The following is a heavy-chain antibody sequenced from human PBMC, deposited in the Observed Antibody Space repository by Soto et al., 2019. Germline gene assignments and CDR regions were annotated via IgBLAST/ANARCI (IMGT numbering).Heavy chain of an antibody. J-gene: IGHJ4*02. CDR3: AKDSPLYGDYETPYFDY. D-gene: IGHD4-17*01. V-gene: IGHV3-30*18. CDR2: ISYDGSNK. CDR1: GFTLSSYG. Sequence: QVQLVESGGGVVQPGRSLRLSCAASGFTLSSYGMHWVRQAPGKRLEWVAVISYDGSNKYYADSVKGRFTISRDNSKNTLYLQMNSLRAEDTAVYYCAKDSPLYGDYETPYFDYWGQGTLVTVSS.